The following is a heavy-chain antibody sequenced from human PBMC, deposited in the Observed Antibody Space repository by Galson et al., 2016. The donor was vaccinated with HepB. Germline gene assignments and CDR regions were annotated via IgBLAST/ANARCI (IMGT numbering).Heavy chain of an antibody. CDR3: ARAGGQYFYYMDV. J-gene: IGHJ6*03. CDR1: GFTFSSYG. D-gene: IGHD6-25*01. Sequence: SLRLSCAASGFTFSSYGIHWVRQAPGKGLEWAAVILYDGSNKYYVGSVKGRFTISRDNSKNTLYLQMDSLRPEDTAVYYCARAGGQYFYYMDVWGKGTTVTVSS. V-gene: IGHV3-30*03. CDR2: ILYDGSNK.